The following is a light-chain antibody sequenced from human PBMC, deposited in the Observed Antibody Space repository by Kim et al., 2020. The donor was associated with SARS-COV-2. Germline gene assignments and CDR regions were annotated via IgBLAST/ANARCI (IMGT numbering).Light chain of an antibody. J-gene: IGLJ1*01. CDR3: AAWDVSVKANV. CDR1: SSNIGSHT. V-gene: IGLV1-44*01. Sequence: QSVLTQPPSASGAPGQRVTISCSGSSSNIGSHTVNWYQQLPGTAPKLLIYSNNQRPSGVPDRFSGSKSGTSASLAISGLQSEDEADYYCAAWDVSVKANVFGRGTKVTVL. CDR2: SNN.